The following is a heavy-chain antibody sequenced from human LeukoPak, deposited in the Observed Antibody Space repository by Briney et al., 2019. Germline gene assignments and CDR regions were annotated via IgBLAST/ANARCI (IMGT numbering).Heavy chain of an antibody. J-gene: IGHJ4*02. Sequence: PSETLSLTCTVSGGSISSYYWSWIRQPPGKGLEWIGYIYYSGSTNYNPSLKSRVTISVDTSKNQFSLKLSSVTAADTAVYYCAREGSSGLFDYWGQGTLVTVSS. V-gene: IGHV4-59*01. CDR2: IYYSGST. CDR3: AREGSSGLFDY. D-gene: IGHD3-22*01. CDR1: GGSISSYY.